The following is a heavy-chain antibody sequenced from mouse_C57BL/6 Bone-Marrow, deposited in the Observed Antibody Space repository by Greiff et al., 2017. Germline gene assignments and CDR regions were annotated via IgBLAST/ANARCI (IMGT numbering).Heavy chain of an antibody. V-gene: IGHV1-39*01. Sequence: QLQQSGPELVKPGASVKISCKASGYSFTDYNMNWVKQSNGKSLEWIGVINPNYGTTSYNQKFKGKATLTVDQSSSTAYMQLNSLTSEDSAVYYCARSGLRLRKTWFAYWGQGTLVTVSA. CDR1: GYSFTDYN. D-gene: IGHD3-2*02. J-gene: IGHJ3*01. CDR2: INPNYGTT. CDR3: ARSGLRLRKTWFAY.